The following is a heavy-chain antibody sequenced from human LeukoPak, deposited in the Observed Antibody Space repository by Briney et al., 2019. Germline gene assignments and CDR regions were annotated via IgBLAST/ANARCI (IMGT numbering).Heavy chain of an antibody. CDR2: IHVGNGNT. J-gene: IGHJ4*02. D-gene: IGHD6-19*01. CDR1: GYIFSNYA. Sequence: ASVKVSCKASGYIFSNYAMHWVRQAPGQRLEWMGWIHVGNGNTKYSQRFQGTVTITRDTSASTAYMELSSLRSEDTAVYYCARDSGAVAFDYWGKGTLVTVSS. CDR3: ARDSGAVAFDY. V-gene: IGHV1-3*01.